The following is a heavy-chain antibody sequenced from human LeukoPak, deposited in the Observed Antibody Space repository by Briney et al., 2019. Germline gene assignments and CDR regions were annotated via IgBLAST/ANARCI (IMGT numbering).Heavy chain of an antibody. Sequence: PGGSLRLSCAASGFTFSNYWMHWIRQAPGKGLVWVSRINSDGRSTSYADSVKGRFTISRDNAKNTLYLQMNSLRAEDTAVYFCTRGTSTTFDYWGQGTLVTVSS. J-gene: IGHJ4*02. V-gene: IGHV3-74*01. CDR3: TRGTSTTFDY. D-gene: IGHD2/OR15-2a*01. CDR2: INSDGRST. CDR1: GFTFSNYW.